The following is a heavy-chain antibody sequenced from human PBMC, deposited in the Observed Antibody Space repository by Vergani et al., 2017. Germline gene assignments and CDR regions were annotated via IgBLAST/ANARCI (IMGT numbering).Heavy chain of an antibody. V-gene: IGHV3-74*01. CDR1: GFTFSSYW. D-gene: IGHD3-10*01. Sequence: EVQLVESGGGLVQPGGSLRLSCAASGFTFSSYWMHWVRQAPGKGLVWVSRINSDGSSTSYADSVKGRFTISRDNAKNTLYLQMNSLRAEDTAVYYCARDGAGLLWFGEFNYYFDYWGQGTLVTVSS. CDR2: INSDGSST. CDR3: ARDGAGLLWFGEFNYYFDY. J-gene: IGHJ4*02.